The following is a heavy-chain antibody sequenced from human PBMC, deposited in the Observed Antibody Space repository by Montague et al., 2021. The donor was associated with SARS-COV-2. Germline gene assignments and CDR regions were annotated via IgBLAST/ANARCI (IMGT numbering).Heavy chain of an antibody. Sequence: SETLSLTCTVSGGSIDSCYWSWLRQPPGKGLEWIGYIYYRGTTNYNPSLESRDTMSVDTSKNQFSLNLSSVTAADTAMYYCARELQYNWFDPWGQGTLVTVSS. J-gene: IGHJ5*02. V-gene: IGHV4-59*01. D-gene: IGHD2-21*02. CDR1: GGSIDSCY. CDR3: ARELQYNWFDP. CDR2: IYYRGTT.